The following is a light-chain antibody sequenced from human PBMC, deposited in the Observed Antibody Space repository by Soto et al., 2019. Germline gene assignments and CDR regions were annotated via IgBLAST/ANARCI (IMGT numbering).Light chain of an antibody. V-gene: IGLV1-40*01. CDR1: SSNLGAGYD. J-gene: IGLJ2*01. CDR2: GDT. CDR3: QSYDKSRGGPV. Sequence: QSVLTQQPSVYGAPGQRVTISCTGSSSNLGAGYDAHSHQYLPGQAPRLLIYGDTTRPSGVPDRFSGSKSGTSASLAITGLQAEDEGNYYCQSYDKSRGGPVFGGGTKVTVL.